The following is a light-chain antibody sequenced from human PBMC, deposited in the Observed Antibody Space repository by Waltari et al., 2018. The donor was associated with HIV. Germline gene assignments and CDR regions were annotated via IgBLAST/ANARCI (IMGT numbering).Light chain of an antibody. V-gene: IGLV2-14*01. CDR2: RVK. J-gene: IGLJ1*01. CDR3: SSYTTSNTYV. Sequence: QSALAQPASVSGSPGQSITFSCTGTRSDICAYNYVSLYQKHPDKAPKVIIYRVKSRPSGVSDRFSGSKSGNTASLTISGLQAEDEADYYCSSYTTSNTYVFGRGTTVSVL. CDR1: RSDICAYNY.